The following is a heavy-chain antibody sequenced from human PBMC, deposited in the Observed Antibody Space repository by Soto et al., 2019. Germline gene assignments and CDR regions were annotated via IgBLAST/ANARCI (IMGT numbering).Heavy chain of an antibody. CDR3: ATAGLRGSSPGQGGLP. D-gene: IGHD1-26*01. Sequence: SVKVSCKASGGAFSSNTVSWVRQAPGQGLEWMGGIIPMFGTTKYAQNFQDRVTITADVSTATAYMELSSLRSEDTAVYYCATAGLRGSSPGQGGLPWRRGTLVTVSS. CDR1: GGAFSSNT. J-gene: IGHJ5*02. CDR2: IIPMFGTT. V-gene: IGHV1-69*13.